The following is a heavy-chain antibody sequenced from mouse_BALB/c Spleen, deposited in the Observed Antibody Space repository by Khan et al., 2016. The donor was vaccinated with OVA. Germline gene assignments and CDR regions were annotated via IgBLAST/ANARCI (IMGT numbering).Heavy chain of an antibody. J-gene: IGHJ3*01. V-gene: IGHV3-8*02. CDR3: ARSTYRYAFVY. Sequence: VQLKESGPSLVKPSQTLSLTCSVTGDSITSGYWNWIRKFPGNKLEYMGYIIYTGYTYYNPSLKSRISITRHTSKHQYYLQLNSVIDEDTATYYCARSTYRYAFVYWGQGTLVTVSA. D-gene: IGHD2-12*01. CDR2: IIYTGYT. CDR1: GDSITSGY.